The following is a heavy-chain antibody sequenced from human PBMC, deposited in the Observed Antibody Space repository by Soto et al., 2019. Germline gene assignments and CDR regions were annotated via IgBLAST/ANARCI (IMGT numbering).Heavy chain of an antibody. J-gene: IGHJ4*02. CDR3: ASYPHASFYQLHNFDY. Sequence: SETLSLTCAVYGGSFSGYYWSWIRQPPGKGLEWIGEINHSGSTNYNPSLKSRVTISVDTSKNQFSLKLSSVTAADTAVYYCASYPHASFYQLHNFDYWGQGTLVTVSS. CDR1: GGSFSGYY. V-gene: IGHV4-34*01. D-gene: IGHD2-2*01. CDR2: INHSGST.